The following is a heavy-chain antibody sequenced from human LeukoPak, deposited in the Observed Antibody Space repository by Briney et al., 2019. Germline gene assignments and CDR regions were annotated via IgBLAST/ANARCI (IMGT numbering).Heavy chain of an antibody. CDR1: GFTFYDYT. CDR2: INWNDGST. D-gene: IGHD5-12*01. J-gene: IGHJ4*02. V-gene: IGHV3-43*01. CDR3: AKGGQWLLDS. Sequence: GGSLRLSCAASGFTFYDYTMHWVRQAPGKGLEWVSLINWNDGSTYYADSVKGRFTISRDNSKNSLFLQMNSLTTEDTALYYCAKGGQWLLDSWGQGTLVTVSS.